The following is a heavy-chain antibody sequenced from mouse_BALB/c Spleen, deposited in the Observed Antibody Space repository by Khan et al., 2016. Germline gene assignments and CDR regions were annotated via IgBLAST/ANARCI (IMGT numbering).Heavy chain of an antibody. V-gene: IGHV9-3*02. CDR1: GYSFTNYG. J-gene: IGHJ3*01. Sequence: QIQLVQSGPELKKPGETVKISCKASGYSFTNYGMNWVKQAPGKGLKWMGWIDTNTGEPTYAEEFKGRFAFSLETSALTAYLHINNRKKNDTATYFCARCGYDYAWFAYWGQGTLVTVSA. CDR2: IDTNTGEP. CDR3: ARCGYDYAWFAY. D-gene: IGHD2-4*01.